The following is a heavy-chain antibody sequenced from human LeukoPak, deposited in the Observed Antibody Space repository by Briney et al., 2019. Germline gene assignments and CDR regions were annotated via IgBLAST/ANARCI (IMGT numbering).Heavy chain of an antibody. J-gene: IGHJ4*02. V-gene: IGHV4-59*01. CDR1: GGSFSGYY. D-gene: IGHD1-26*01. Sequence: SETLSLTCAVYGGSFSGYYWSWIRQPPGKGLEWIGYIYYSGSTNYNPSLKSRVTISVDTSMNQFSLKLSSVTAADTAVYYCASGSSSYWGQGTLVTVSS. CDR2: IYYSGST. CDR3: ASGSSSY.